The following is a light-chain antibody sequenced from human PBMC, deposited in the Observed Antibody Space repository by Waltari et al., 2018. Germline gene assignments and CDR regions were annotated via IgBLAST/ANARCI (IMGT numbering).Light chain of an antibody. CDR3: CSYANTNTFVL. CDR1: SRAIGNHNR. V-gene: IGLV2-23*01. J-gene: IGLJ2*01. CDR2: DGS. Sequence: QSALTQPASVSGSPGQSITISCPGTSRAIGNHNRVSLYQLHPGKAPKLIIFDGSKRPSGVSNRFSASKSDNTASLTISGLQADDEADYFCCSYANTNTFVLFAGGTKVTVL.